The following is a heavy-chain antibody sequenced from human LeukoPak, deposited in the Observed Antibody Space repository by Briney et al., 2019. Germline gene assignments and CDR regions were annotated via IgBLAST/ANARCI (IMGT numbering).Heavy chain of an antibody. J-gene: IGHJ6*03. CDR1: GFTFSSDA. CDR3: ARDYPYSYYMNV. V-gene: IGHV3-30*04. Sequence: GGSPRLSCVASGFTFSSDAMHWVRQAPGKGLEWVAVISYDGKEKYHADSVKGRFTISRDNSKNTLYLQMNSLRVEDTAVYYCARDYPYSYYMNVWGNGTTVTVSS. CDR2: ISYDGKEK. D-gene: IGHD4-11*01.